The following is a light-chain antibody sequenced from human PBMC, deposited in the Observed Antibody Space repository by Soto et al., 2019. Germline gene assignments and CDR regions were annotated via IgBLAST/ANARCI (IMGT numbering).Light chain of an antibody. V-gene: IGLV2-11*01. J-gene: IGLJ2*01. Sequence: QSALTQPRSVSGSPGQSVTISCTGSSSDVGGYNYVSWYQHHPGKPPKLIIYDVTKRPSGVPDRFSGSKSGNTASLTISGLQAEDEADYHCCSYAGADVGGYTLFGGGTKLTVL. CDR2: DVT. CDR3: CSYAGADVGGYTL. CDR1: SSDVGGYNY.